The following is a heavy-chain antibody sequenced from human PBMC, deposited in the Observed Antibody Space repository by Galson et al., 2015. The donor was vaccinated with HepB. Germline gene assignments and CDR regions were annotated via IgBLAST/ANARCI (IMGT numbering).Heavy chain of an antibody. CDR3: AKEIFPGTAMVTGFFDY. Sequence: SLRLSCAASGFTFSSYGMHWVRQAPGKGLEWVAVISYDGSNKYYADSVKGRFTISRDNSKNTLYLQMNSLRAEDTAVYYCAKEIFPGTAMVTGFFDYWGQGTLVTVSS. CDR2: ISYDGSNK. D-gene: IGHD5-18*01. CDR1: GFTFSSYG. J-gene: IGHJ4*02. V-gene: IGHV3-30*18.